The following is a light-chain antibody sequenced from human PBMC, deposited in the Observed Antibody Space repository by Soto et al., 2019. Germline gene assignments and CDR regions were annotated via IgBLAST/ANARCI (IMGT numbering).Light chain of an antibody. CDR1: SSCGGGYNY. CDR2: EFN. V-gene: IGLV2-8*01. J-gene: IGLJ1*01. CDR3: SSYASSSNI. Sequence: QSSLTRPPSAAWSPGQSVAISCTRTSSCGGGYNYVSWYQQHPGIAPNLMIYEFNKRPAAVPHRFSGSESGTTTSLSVSGLQAEDETDYSCSSYASSSNIFGTGTKVTVL.